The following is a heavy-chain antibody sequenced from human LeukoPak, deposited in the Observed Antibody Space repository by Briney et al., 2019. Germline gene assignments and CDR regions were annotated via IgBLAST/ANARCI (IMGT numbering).Heavy chain of an antibody. J-gene: IGHJ4*02. CDR3: ASHPPYGETLDY. CDR2: IYHSGST. Sequence: SGTLSLTCAVFGGSISSSNWWSWVRQPPGKGLEWIGEIYHSGSTNYNPSLKSRVTISVDKSKNQFSLKLSSVTAADTAVYYCASHPPYGETLDYWGQGTLVTVSS. CDR1: GGSISSSNW. D-gene: IGHD4-17*01. V-gene: IGHV4-4*02.